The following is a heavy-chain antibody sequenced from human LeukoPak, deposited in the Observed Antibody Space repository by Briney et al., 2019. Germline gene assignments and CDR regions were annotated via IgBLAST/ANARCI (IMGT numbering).Heavy chain of an antibody. CDR3: ARQTPETLDY. J-gene: IGHJ4*02. CDR2: IYHSGSA. Sequence: SETLSLTCAVSGYSISSGYYWGWIRQPPGKGLEWIGSIYHSGSAYYNPSLKSRVTISVDTSKNKFSLKLSSVTAADTAVYYCARQTPETLDYWGQGTLVTVSS. CDR1: GYSISSGYY. V-gene: IGHV4-38-2*01.